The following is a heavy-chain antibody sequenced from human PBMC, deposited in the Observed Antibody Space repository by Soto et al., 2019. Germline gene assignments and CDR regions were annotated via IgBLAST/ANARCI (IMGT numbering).Heavy chain of an antibody. Sequence: ASVKVSCKASGFTFTSSAVQWVRRARGQRLEWIGWIVVGSGNTNYAQKFQERVTITRDMSTSTAYMELSSLRSEDTAVYYCAAGNSIVGLIRGWGQGTLVTVSS. CDR1: GFTFTSSA. D-gene: IGHD1-26*01. V-gene: IGHV1-58*01. J-gene: IGHJ4*02. CDR2: IVVGSGNT. CDR3: AAGNSIVGLIRG.